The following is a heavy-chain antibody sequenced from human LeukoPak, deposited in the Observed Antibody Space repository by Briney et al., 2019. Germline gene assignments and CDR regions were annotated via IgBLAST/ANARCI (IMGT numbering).Heavy chain of an antibody. CDR1: GGSFSGYY. J-gene: IGHJ5*02. D-gene: IGHD2-2*01. V-gene: IGHV4-34*01. CDR3: ASWYCSSTSCFANWFDP. Sequence: PSETLSLTCAVYGGSFSGYYWSWIRQPPGKGLEWIGEINHSGSTNYNPSLKSRVTISVDTSKNQFSLKLSSVTAADTAVYYCASWYCSSTSCFANWFDPWGQGTLVTVSS. CDR2: INHSGST.